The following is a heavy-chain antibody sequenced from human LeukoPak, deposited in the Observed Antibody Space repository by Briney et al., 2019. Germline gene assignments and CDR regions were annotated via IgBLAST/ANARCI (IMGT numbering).Heavy chain of an antibody. CDR3: AREPPRQIPYWYFDL. V-gene: IGHV3-53*01. D-gene: IGHD2-2*02. CDR2: IYSGGST. J-gene: IGHJ2*01. CDR1: GFTVSSNY. Sequence: QSGGSLRLSCAASGFTVSSNYMSWVRQAPGKGLEWVSVIYSGGSTYYADSVKGRFTISRDNSKNTLYLQMNSLRAEDTAVYYCAREPPRQIPYWYFDLWGRGTLVTVSS.